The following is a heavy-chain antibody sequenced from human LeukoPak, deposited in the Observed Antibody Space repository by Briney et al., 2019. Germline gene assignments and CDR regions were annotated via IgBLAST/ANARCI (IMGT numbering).Heavy chain of an antibody. CDR1: GFTFSSYV. CDR3: AKGPSGSYYGFDM. Sequence: GGSLRLSCAASGFTFSSYVMSWVRQAPGKGLEWVSAISGSGGSTYFPDSVKGRFTISRDNSKNTLHLQMNSLRAEDAALYYCAKGPSGSYYGFDMWGQGTMVTVSS. D-gene: IGHD3-10*01. CDR2: ISGSGGST. J-gene: IGHJ3*02. V-gene: IGHV3-23*01.